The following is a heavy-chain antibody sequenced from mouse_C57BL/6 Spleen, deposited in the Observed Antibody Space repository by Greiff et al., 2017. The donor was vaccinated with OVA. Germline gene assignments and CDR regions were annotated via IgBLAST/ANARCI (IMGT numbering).Heavy chain of an antibody. Sequence: QVHVKQPGAELVKPGASVKVSCKASGYTFTSYWMHWVKQRPGQGLEWIGRIHPSDSDTNYNQKFKGKATLTVDKSSSTAYMQLSSLTSEDSAVYYCAISTAQAPYYFDYWGQGTTLTVSS. CDR3: AISTAQAPYYFDY. J-gene: IGHJ2*01. V-gene: IGHV1-74*01. D-gene: IGHD3-2*02. CDR1: GYTFTSYW. CDR2: IHPSDSDT.